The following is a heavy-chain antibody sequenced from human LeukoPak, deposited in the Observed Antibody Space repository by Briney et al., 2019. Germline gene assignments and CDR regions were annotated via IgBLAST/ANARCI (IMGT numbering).Heavy chain of an antibody. Sequence: GGSLRLSCAASGFTFSSYSMIWVRQAPGKGLEWVSYISSSSSTIYYADSVKGRFTISRDNAKNSLYLQMISLRAEDTAVYYCARTYYDILTGYNPYFDYWGQGTLVTVSS. J-gene: IGHJ4*02. V-gene: IGHV3-48*04. CDR1: GFTFSSYS. D-gene: IGHD3-9*01. CDR3: ARTYYDILTGYNPYFDY. CDR2: ISSSSSTI.